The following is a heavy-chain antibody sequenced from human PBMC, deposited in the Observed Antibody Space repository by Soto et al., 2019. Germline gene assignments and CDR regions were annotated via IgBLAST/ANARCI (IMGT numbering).Heavy chain of an antibody. J-gene: IGHJ5*01. V-gene: IGHV6-1*01. CDR3: ARDHVGSDSFDP. CDR1: GDSVSTDGAA. D-gene: IGHD2-15*01. Sequence: SQTLSLTCDISGDSVSTDGAAWNWIRQSPSRGLEWLGRTYYRSKWYYDYAPSVRSRITINPDTSKNQFSLQLNSVTPEDTAMYYCARDHVGSDSFDPWGQGTLVTVSS. CDR2: TYYRSKWYY.